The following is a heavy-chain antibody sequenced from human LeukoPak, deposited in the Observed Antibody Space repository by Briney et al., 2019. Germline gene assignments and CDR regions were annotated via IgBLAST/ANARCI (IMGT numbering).Heavy chain of an antibody. Sequence: SETLSLTCAVYGGSFSGYYWSWIRQPPRKGLEWIGEINHSGSANYNPSLKSRVTISVDTSKNQFSLKLSSVTAADTAVYYCARGRARFDYWGQGTLVTVSS. J-gene: IGHJ4*02. CDR3: ARGRARFDY. CDR2: INHSGSA. CDR1: GGSFSGYY. V-gene: IGHV4-34*01.